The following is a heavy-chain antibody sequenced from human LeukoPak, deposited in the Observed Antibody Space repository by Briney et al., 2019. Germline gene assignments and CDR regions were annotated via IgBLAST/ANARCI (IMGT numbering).Heavy chain of an antibody. D-gene: IGHD1-26*01. CDR3: ASGGVGATTMDRGFNYFDY. CDR2: IYHSGST. J-gene: IGHJ4*02. V-gene: IGHV4-4*02. Sequence: PSETLSLTCAVSGGSISSSNWWSWVRQPPGKGLEWIGEIYHSGSTNYNPPLKSRVTISVDKSKNQFSLKLSSVTAADTAVYYCASGGVGATTMDRGFNYFDYWGQGTLVTVSS. CDR1: GGSISSSNW.